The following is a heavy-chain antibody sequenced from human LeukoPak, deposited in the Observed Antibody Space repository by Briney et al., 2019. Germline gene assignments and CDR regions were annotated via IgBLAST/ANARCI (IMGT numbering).Heavy chain of an antibody. D-gene: IGHD1-26*01. CDR3: AKDKVPDGKWDIDY. V-gene: IGHV3-23*01. J-gene: IGHJ4*02. CDR2: LAAASGTR. CDR1: GFLFSTYT. Sequence: GGSLRLSRAASGFLFSTYTVNWVRQAPGQGLEWVAALAAASGTRYYANSVKGRFTISRDNSKNTVFLQMNSLRVEDTAVYYCAKDKVPDGKWDIDYWGQGTLVTVSS.